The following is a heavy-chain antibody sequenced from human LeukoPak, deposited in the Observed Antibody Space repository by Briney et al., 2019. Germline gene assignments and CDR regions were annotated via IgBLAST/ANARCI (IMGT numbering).Heavy chain of an antibody. V-gene: IGHV3-74*01. Sequence: GGSLRLSCAASGFTFSSYWMHWVRQAPGKGLVWVARINTNGSPTQYADSVKGRFTISRDNARTTLYLQMNSLRDEDTAVYYCAGDLISGSGSLGYWGQGTLVTVSS. CDR3: AGDLISGSGSLGY. J-gene: IGHJ4*02. D-gene: IGHD3-10*01. CDR1: GFTFSSYW. CDR2: INTNGSPT.